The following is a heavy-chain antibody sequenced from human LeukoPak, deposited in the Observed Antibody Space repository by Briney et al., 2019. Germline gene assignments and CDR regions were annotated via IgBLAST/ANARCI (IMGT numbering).Heavy chain of an antibody. V-gene: IGHV4-39*07. Sequence: PSETLSLTCTVSGGSISSSDYYGAWIRQPPGKGLEWIGSIYYNGNTYYNPSLKSRVTISVATSKNQFSLKLTSVTAADTAVYYCARGRLTTGGWFDPWGQGTLVTVSS. CDR3: ARGRLTTGGWFDP. J-gene: IGHJ5*02. CDR1: GGSISSSDYY. CDR2: IYYNGNT. D-gene: IGHD3-9*01.